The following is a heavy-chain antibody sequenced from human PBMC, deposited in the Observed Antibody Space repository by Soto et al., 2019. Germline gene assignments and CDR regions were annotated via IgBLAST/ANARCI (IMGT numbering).Heavy chain of an antibody. CDR1: GFTFSSYA. J-gene: IGHJ5*02. V-gene: IGHV3-23*01. Sequence: EVQLLESGGGLVQPGGSLRLSCAASGFTFSSYAMSWVRQAPGKGLEWVSAISGSGGSTYYADSVKGRFTISRDNPKNALYLQMNSLRAEDTAVYYCAKEPTEYYGSGSTNWFDPWGQGTLVTVSS. CDR2: ISGSGGST. CDR3: AKEPTEYYGSGSTNWFDP. D-gene: IGHD3-10*01.